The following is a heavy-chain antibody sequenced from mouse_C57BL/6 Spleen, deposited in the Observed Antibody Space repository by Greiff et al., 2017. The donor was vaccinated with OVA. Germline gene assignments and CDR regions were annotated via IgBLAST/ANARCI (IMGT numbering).Heavy chain of an antibody. CDR3: TRITTVARNYFDY. D-gene: IGHD1-1*01. CDR2: IDPETGGT. J-gene: IGHJ2*01. Sequence: VKLQESGAELVRPGASVTLSCKASGYTFTDYEMHWVKQTPVHGLEWIGAIDPETGGTAYNQKFKGKAILTADKSSSTAYMELRSLTSEDSAVYYCTRITTVARNYFDYWGQGTTLTVSS. CDR1: GYTFTDYE. V-gene: IGHV1-15*01.